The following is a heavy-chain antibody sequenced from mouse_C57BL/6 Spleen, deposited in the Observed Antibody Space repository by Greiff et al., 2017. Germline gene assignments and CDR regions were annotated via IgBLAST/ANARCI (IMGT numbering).Heavy chain of an antibody. V-gene: IGHV1-7*01. Sequence: QVQLQQSGAELAKPGASVKLSCTASGYTFTSYCMHWVKQRPGQGLEWIGYINPSSGYTKYTQKFKDKATLTADKSSSTAYMHLSSLTYEDSAVYYCASEGNDYYAMDYWGQGTSVTVSS. J-gene: IGHJ4*01. CDR2: INPSSGYT. CDR3: ASEGNDYYAMDY. CDR1: GYTFTSYC.